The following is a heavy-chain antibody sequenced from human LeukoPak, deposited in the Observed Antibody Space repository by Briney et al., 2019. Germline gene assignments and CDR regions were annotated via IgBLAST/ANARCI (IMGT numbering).Heavy chain of an antibody. CDR3: ARSWGSSSAEEGDGMDV. J-gene: IGHJ6*02. V-gene: IGHV1-69*04. CDR1: GGTFSSYA. CDR2: IIPILGIA. D-gene: IGHD6-6*01. Sequence: GASVKVSCKASGGTFSSYAISWVRQAPGQGLEWMGRIIPILGIANYAQKFQGRVTITADKSTSTAYMELSSLRSEDTAVYYCARSWGSSSAEEGDGMDVWGQGTTVTVSS.